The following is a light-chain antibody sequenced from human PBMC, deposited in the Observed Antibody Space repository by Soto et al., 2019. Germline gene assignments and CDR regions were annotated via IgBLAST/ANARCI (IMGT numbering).Light chain of an antibody. CDR1: QSVSSN. V-gene: IGKV3-20*01. J-gene: IGKJ1*01. Sequence: EIVMTQSPATLSVSQGERATLSCRASQSVSSNLAWYQQKPGQAPRLLIYGASSRATGIPDRFSGSGSGTDFTLTISRLEPEDFAVYYCQQYGSSPLWTFGQGTKVDVK. CDR3: QQYGSSPLWT. CDR2: GAS.